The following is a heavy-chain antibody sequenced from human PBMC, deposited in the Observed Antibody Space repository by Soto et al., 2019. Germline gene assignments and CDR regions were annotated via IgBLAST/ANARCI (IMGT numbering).Heavy chain of an antibody. V-gene: IGHV3-33*01. Sequence: GGSLRLSCAASGFTFSSYGMHWVRQAPGKGLEWVAVIWYDGSNKYYADSVKGRFTISRDNSKNTLYLQMNSLRAEDKAVYYCARDLNLAKSIMITFGGVTASLYMDVWGKGTTVTVSS. CDR3: ARDLNLAKSIMITFGGVTASLYMDV. CDR2: IWYDGSNK. D-gene: IGHD3-16*01. J-gene: IGHJ6*04. CDR1: GFTFSSYG.